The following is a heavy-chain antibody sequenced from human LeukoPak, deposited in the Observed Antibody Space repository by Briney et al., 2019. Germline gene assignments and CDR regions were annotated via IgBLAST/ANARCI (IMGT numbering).Heavy chain of an antibody. CDR3: ARVAGERSSWSYYFDY. J-gene: IGHJ4*02. V-gene: IGHV3-53*01. Sequence: GSLRLSCAASGFTVSSNYMSWVRQAPGKGLEWVSVIYSGGSTYYADSVKGRFTISRDNSKNTLYLQMNSLRAEDTAVYYCARVAGERSSWSYYFDYWGQGSLVTVSS. CDR2: IYSGGST. D-gene: IGHD6-13*01. CDR1: GFTVSSNY.